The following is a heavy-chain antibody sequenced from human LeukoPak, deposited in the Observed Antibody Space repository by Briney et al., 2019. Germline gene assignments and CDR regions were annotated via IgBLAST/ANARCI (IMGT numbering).Heavy chain of an antibody. CDR3: ASTGYSSGWYKPY. CDR2: INPNSGGA. J-gene: IGHJ4*02. CDR1: GYTFTGYY. Sequence: ASVKVSCKASGYTFTGYYMHWVRQAPGQGLEWMGWINPNSGGANYAQKFQGRVTMTRDTSISTAYMEPSRLRSDDTAVYYCASTGYSSGWYKPYWGQGTLATVSS. V-gene: IGHV1-2*02. D-gene: IGHD6-19*01.